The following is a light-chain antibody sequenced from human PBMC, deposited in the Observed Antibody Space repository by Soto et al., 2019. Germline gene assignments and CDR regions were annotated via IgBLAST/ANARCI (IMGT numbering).Light chain of an antibody. V-gene: IGKV3-11*01. CDR1: QSVGSY. CDR3: QQYNNWPPFT. J-gene: IGKJ3*01. CDR2: DAS. Sequence: EIVMTQSPATLSLSPGERATLSCRASQSVGSYLAWYQQKPGQAPRLIIYDASNRATGIPARFSGSGSGTDFILTISSLEPEDSAVYYCQQYNNWPPFTFGPGTKVDIK.